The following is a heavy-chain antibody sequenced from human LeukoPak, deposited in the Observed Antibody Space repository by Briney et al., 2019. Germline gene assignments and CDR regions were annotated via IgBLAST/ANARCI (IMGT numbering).Heavy chain of an antibody. CDR3: ARDGPVAGPNFDY. J-gene: IGHJ4*02. CDR1: GYTFTSYA. V-gene: IGHV7-4-1*02. D-gene: IGHD6-19*01. CDR2: INANTGNP. Sequence: ASVKVSCKASGYTFTSYAMNWVRQAPGQGLEWMGWINANTGNPTYAQGFTGRFVFSLGTSVSTAYLQISSLKAEDTAVYYYARDGPVAGPNFDYWGQGTLVTVSS.